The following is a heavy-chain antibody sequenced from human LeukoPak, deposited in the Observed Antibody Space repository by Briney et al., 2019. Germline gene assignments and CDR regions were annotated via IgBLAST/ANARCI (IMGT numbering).Heavy chain of an antibody. Sequence: GGPLRLSCAASGFTFDEYGMSWVRQAPGKGLERVSGINWNGGSTGYADSVKGRFTISRDNAKNSLYLQMNSLRAEDTALYYCARAGSYHRYYYYMDVWGKGTTVTVSS. V-gene: IGHV3-20*04. D-gene: IGHD1-26*01. CDR1: GFTFDEYG. CDR2: INWNGGST. J-gene: IGHJ6*03. CDR3: ARAGSYHRYYYYMDV.